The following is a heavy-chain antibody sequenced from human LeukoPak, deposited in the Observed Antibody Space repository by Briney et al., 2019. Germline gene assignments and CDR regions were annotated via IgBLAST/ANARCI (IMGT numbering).Heavy chain of an antibody. V-gene: IGHV3-23*01. J-gene: IGHJ4*02. D-gene: IGHD3-10*01. CDR1: GFTFSGFT. CDR2: ISGSGGST. CDR3: AQDRYNTLVRGPDY. Sequence: QTGGSLRLSCAASGFTFSGFTMSAVRQAPGKGLEWVSGISGSGGSTYYADSVKGRFTISRDSSKNTLDLQMDSLRVEDTAVYYWAQDRYNTLVRGPDYWGQGTLVTVSS.